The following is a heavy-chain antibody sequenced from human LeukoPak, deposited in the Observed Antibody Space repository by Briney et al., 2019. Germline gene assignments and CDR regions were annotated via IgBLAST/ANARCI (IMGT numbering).Heavy chain of an antibody. CDR3: ARDEGDGYNSFDY. CDR1: GGTFSSYA. Sequence: SVKVSCKASGGTFSSYAISWVRQAPVQGLEWMGGIIPIFGTANYAQKSQGRVTITADESTSTAYMELSSLRSEDTAVYYCARDEGDGYNSFDYWGQGTLVTVSS. J-gene: IGHJ4*02. CDR2: IIPIFGTA. D-gene: IGHD5-24*01. V-gene: IGHV1-69*13.